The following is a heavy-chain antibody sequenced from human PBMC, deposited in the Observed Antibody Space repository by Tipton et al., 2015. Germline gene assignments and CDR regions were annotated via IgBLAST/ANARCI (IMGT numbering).Heavy chain of an antibody. CDR3: ARVGVVGATLTY. V-gene: IGHV1-2*02. Sequence: QSGAEVKKPGASVKVSCKASGYTFTGYYMHWVRQAPGQGLEWMGWMNPNRGGTNYAQKFQGRVTMTRDTSISTAYMELSRLRSDDPAVYYCARVGVVGATLTYWGQGTLVTVSS. CDR2: MNPNRGGT. J-gene: IGHJ4*02. D-gene: IGHD1-26*01. CDR1: GYTFTGYY.